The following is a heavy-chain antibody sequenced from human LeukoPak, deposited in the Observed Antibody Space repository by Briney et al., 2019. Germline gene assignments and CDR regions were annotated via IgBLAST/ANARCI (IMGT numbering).Heavy chain of an antibody. J-gene: IGHJ3*02. V-gene: IGHV4-59*01. Sequence: SETLCLTCTASGGSFSSYDWSWIRQPPGKGLEWIGDIYYSGGTNYNPSLKSRVTISVDTSKNQCSLKLSSVTAADTAVYYCARNSDNWNDDDAFDIWGQGTMVTVSS. CDR1: GGSFSSYD. CDR3: ARNSDNWNDDDAFDI. D-gene: IGHD1-20*01. CDR2: IYYSGGT.